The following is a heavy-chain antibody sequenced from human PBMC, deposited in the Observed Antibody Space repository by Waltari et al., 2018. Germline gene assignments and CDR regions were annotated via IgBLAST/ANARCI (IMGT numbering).Heavy chain of an antibody. V-gene: IGHV3-48*03. J-gene: IGHJ4*02. CDR1: GFPFRRHE. CDR2: ISRRGVTK. D-gene: IGHD3-3*02. CDR3: ARLASISGSGRAHFFDS. Sequence: EVQLVESGGTLVQPGGSLSLPCAASGFPFRRHELGRVRQAPGKGLECLSYISRRGVTKFHAASVKGRFTMSRDNAENSVYLQMTSLTVEDTALYYCARLASISGSGRAHFFDSWGQGTLVTVSS.